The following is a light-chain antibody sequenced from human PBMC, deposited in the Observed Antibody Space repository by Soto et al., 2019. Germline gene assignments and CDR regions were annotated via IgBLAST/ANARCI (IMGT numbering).Light chain of an antibody. CDR1: QSVNRY. J-gene: IGKJ1*01. V-gene: IGKV3-11*01. CDR3: QQRDIRPWP. CDR2: DAS. Sequence: QSLPPAARAPLSCRASQSVNRYLVWYQQKPGQAPRLLMYDASKRATGIPARFSGSGSGTDFTLTISSLEPEDFAVYYSQQRDIRPWPFGQGTKVAIK.